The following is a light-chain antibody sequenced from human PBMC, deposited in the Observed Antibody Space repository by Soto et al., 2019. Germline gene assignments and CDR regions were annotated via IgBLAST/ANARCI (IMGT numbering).Light chain of an antibody. V-gene: IGLV2-14*01. J-gene: IGLJ1*01. CDR2: EVR. Sequence: QAVVTQPRSVSGSPGQSVTISCTGTSSDVGGYNYVSWYQQHPGKAPKLMIYEVRNRPSGFSNRFSGSKSGNTASLTISGLQAEDEADYYCSSYTSSSTYVFGTGTKVTVL. CDR3: SSYTSSSTYV. CDR1: SSDVGGYNY.